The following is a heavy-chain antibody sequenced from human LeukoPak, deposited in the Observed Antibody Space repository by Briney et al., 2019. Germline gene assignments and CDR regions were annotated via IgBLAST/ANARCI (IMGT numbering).Heavy chain of an antibody. CDR1: GFTFSSYW. V-gene: IGHV3-74*01. CDR3: AREGDSSSWYHFDY. J-gene: IGHJ4*02. CDR2: INSDGSST. D-gene: IGHD6-13*01. Sequence: PGGSLRLSCAASGFTFSSYWMHWVRQAPGKGLVWVSRINSDGSSTSYADSVKGRFTISRDNAKNTLYLQMNSLRAEDTAVYYCAREGDSSSWYHFDYWGQGTLVTVSS.